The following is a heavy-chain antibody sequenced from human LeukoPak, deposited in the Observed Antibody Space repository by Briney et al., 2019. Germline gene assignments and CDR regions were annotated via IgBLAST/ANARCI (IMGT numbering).Heavy chain of an antibody. D-gene: IGHD2-21*02. V-gene: IGHV1-18*01. Sequence: ASVKVSCKASGYTFTSYGISWVRQAPGQGLEWMGWISAYNGNTNYAQKLQGRVTMTTDTSTSTAYMELRSQRSDDTAVYYCARDMDICGGDCDSGYFDYWGQGTWSPSPQ. CDR2: ISAYNGNT. CDR1: GYTFTSYG. CDR3: ARDMDICGGDCDSGYFDY. J-gene: IGHJ4*02.